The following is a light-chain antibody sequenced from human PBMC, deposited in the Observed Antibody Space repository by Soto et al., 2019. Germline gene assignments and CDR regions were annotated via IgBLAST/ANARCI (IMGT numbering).Light chain of an antibody. V-gene: IGKV3-15*01. J-gene: IGKJ1*01. Sequence: IVMTQSPATLSVSPGERVTLSCRASQSLGGSLAWSQQKPGQAPRLLIYGASTRATGFPARFSGSGSGTEFTLTISSLQSEDFAVYYCQQYNDWWTFGQGTKVDIK. CDR2: GAS. CDR3: QQYNDWWT. CDR1: QSLGGS.